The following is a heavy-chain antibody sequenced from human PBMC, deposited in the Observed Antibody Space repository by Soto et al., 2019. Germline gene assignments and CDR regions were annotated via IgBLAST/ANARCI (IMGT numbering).Heavy chain of an antibody. CDR3: ASYSSSRQPEYFQH. V-gene: IGHV4-31*03. Sequence: PSETLSLTCTVSGGSISSGGYYWSWIRQHPGKGLEWIGYIYYSGSTYYNPSLKSRVTISVDTSKNQFSLKLSSVTAADTAVYYCASYSSSRQPEYFQHWGQGTLVTVSS. CDR2: IYYSGST. CDR1: GGSISSGGYY. J-gene: IGHJ1*01. D-gene: IGHD6-13*01.